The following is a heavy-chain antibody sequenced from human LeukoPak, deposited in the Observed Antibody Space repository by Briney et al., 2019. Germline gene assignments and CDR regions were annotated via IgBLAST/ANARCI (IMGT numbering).Heavy chain of an antibody. V-gene: IGHV4-34*01. Sequence: PSETLSLTCAVYGGSFSGYFWSWIRQPPGKGLEWIGDINHNGGTNYNPSLKSRVTISVDMSKNQFSLKLSSVTAADTAVYYCARADSSGYILFDYWGQGTLVTVSS. CDR1: GGSFSGYF. CDR3: ARADSSGYILFDY. CDR2: INHNGGT. D-gene: IGHD3-22*01. J-gene: IGHJ4*02.